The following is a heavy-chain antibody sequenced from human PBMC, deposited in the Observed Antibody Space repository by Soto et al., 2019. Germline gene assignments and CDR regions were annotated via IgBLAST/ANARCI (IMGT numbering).Heavy chain of an antibody. Sequence: QVQLVQSGAEVKKPGSSVKVSCKASGGTFSSYAISWVRQAPGQGLEWMGGIIPIFGTANYAQKFQGRVTITEDESTSKAYMELSILRSEDTAVYYCAREGVRKAAAGTSFDYWGQGTLVTVSS. D-gene: IGHD6-13*01. CDR3: AREGVRKAAAGTSFDY. V-gene: IGHV1-69*01. CDR2: IIPIFGTA. CDR1: GGTFSSYA. J-gene: IGHJ4*02.